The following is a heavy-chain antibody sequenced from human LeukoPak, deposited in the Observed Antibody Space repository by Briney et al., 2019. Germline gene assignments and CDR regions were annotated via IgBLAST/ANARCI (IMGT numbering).Heavy chain of an antibody. CDR2: IYYSGST. Sequence: SETLSLICTVSGGSISSYYWSWIRQPPGKGLEWIGYIYYSGSTNYNPSLKSRVTISVDTSKNQFSLKLSSVTAADTAVYYCARATRDSYPDAFDIWGQGTMVTVSS. V-gene: IGHV4-59*01. D-gene: IGHD2-2*01. CDR1: GGSISSYY. CDR3: ARATRDSYPDAFDI. J-gene: IGHJ3*02.